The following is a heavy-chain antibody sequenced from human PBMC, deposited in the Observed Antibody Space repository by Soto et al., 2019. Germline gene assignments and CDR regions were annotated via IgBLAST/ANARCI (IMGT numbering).Heavy chain of an antibody. CDR2: ISGSGGST. V-gene: IGHV3-23*01. CDR1: GFTFSSYA. D-gene: IGHD3-3*01. J-gene: IGHJ3*02. Sequence: EVQLLESGGGLVQPGGSLRLSCAASGFTFSSYAMSWVRQAPGKGLEWVSAISGSGGSTYYADSVKGRFTISRDNSKNSMYRQMNSLIAEDTAVYYCAKGGSWSGKGYAFDIWGQETMVTVSS. CDR3: AKGGSWSGKGYAFDI.